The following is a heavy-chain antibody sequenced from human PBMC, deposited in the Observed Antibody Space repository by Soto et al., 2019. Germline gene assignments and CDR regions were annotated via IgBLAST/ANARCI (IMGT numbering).Heavy chain of an antibody. CDR2: INTGKGNT. Sequence: ASVKVSCKASGYTFTSYAMHWVRQAPGQRLEWMGWINTGKGNTKYSQKFQGRVTITSDTSASTAYMDLSSLRSEDTAMYYCARAGDDCSAANCYVIDYWGQGTPVTVSS. D-gene: IGHD2-2*01. CDR3: ARAGDDCSAANCYVIDY. CDR1: GYTFTSYA. J-gene: IGHJ4*02. V-gene: IGHV1-3*04.